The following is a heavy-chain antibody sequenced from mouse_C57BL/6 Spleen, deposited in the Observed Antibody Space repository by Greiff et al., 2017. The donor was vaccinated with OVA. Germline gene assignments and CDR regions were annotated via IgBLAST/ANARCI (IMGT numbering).Heavy chain of an antibody. J-gene: IGHJ4*01. CDR3: ARSEGYSYGYDGYAMDY. Sequence: VQLQQSGAELAKPGASVKLSCTASGFNIKDYYMHWVKQRTEQGLEWIGRIDPEDGETKYAPKFQGKATITADTSSNTAYLQLSSLTSEDTAVYYCARSEGYSYGYDGYAMDYWGQGTSVTVSS. CDR2: IDPEDGET. V-gene: IGHV14-2*01. CDR1: GFNIKDYY. D-gene: IGHD2-2*01.